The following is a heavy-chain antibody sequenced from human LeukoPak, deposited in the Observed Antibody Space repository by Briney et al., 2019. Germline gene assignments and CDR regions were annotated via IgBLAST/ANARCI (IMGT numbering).Heavy chain of an antibody. CDR1: GYTFTSYY. D-gene: IGHD3-3*01. CDR3: AREEGSGKGLDY. CDR2: INPSGGST. J-gene: IGHJ4*02. Sequence: ASVKVSCKASGYTFTSYYMHWVRQAPGQGLEWMGIINPSGGSTSYAQKFQGRVTMTRDTSTSTVYMELCSLRSEDTAVYYCAREEGSGKGLDYWGQGTLVTVSS. V-gene: IGHV1-46*01.